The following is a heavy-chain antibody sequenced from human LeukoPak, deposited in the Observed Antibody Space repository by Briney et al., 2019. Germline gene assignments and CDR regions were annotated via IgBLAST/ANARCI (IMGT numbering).Heavy chain of an antibody. CDR3: AKVITTTVTTTYYFDY. D-gene: IGHD4-17*01. Sequence: PGGSLRLSCAASRFTFSSYSMNWVRQAPGKGLEWVSSISSSSSYIYYADSVKGRFTISRDNAKNSLYLQMNSLRAEDTAVYYCAKVITTTVTTTYYFDYWGQGTLVTVSS. CDR1: RFTFSSYS. CDR2: ISSSSSYI. V-gene: IGHV3-21*01. J-gene: IGHJ4*02.